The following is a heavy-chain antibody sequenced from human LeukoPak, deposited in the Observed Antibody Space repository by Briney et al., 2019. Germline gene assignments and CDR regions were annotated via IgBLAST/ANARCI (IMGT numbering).Heavy chain of an antibody. V-gene: IGHV4-34*01. Sequence: SETLSLTCAVYGGSFSGYYWSWIRQPPGKGLEWIGEINHSGSTNYNPSLQSRVTISVDTSKNQFSLKLSSVTAADTAVYYCARGQIAAAGRYYYYYYGMDVWGQGTTVTVSS. CDR1: GGSFSGYY. D-gene: IGHD6-13*01. CDR3: ARGQIAAAGRYYYYYYGMDV. CDR2: INHSGST. J-gene: IGHJ6*02.